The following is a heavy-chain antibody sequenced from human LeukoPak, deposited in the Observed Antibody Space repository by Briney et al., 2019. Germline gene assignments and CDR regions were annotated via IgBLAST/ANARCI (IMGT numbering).Heavy chain of an antibody. Sequence: SETLSLTCTVSGGSISSSSYYWGWIRQPPGKGLEWIGSIYYSGSTYYNPSLKSRVTISVDTSKNQFSLKLSSVTAADTAVYYCARRVYCSSTSCSRLAFDYWGQGTLVTVSS. CDR3: ARRVYCSSTSCSRLAFDY. V-gene: IGHV4-39*01. CDR2: IYYSGST. D-gene: IGHD2-2*01. CDR1: GGSISSSSYY. J-gene: IGHJ4*02.